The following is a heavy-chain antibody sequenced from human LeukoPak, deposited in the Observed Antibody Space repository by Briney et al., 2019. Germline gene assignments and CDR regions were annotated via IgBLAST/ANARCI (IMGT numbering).Heavy chain of an antibody. CDR2: INHSGST. D-gene: IGHD3-10*01. Sequence: PSETLSLTCAVYGGSFSGYYWSWIRQPPGKGLEWIGEINHSGSTNYNPSLKSRVTISVDTSKNQFSLKLSSVTAADTAVYYCASFSYYGSGDYWGQGTLVTVSS. V-gene: IGHV4-34*01. CDR3: ASFSYYGSGDY. J-gene: IGHJ4*02. CDR1: GGSFSGYY.